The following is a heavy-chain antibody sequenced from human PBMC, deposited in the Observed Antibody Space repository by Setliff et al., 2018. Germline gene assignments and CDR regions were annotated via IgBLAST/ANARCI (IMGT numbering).Heavy chain of an antibody. D-gene: IGHD3-3*01. V-gene: IGHV1-69*13. Sequence: SVKVSCKASGGTFSSYAISWVRQAPGQGLEWMGGIIPIFGTANYAQKFQGRVTITADESTSTAYMELSSLRSEDTAVYYCAREDGTYYNFWSGYSTTPYYGMDVWGQGTTVTVYS. CDR1: GGTFSSYA. CDR2: IIPIFGTA. J-gene: IGHJ6*02. CDR3: AREDGTYYNFWSGYSTTPYYGMDV.